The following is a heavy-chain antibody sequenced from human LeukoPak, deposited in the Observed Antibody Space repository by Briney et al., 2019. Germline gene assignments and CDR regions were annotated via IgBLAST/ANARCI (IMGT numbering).Heavy chain of an antibody. CDR2: INPSGSST. D-gene: IGHD6-19*01. CDR3: ARSLTVAGTFQH. Sequence: ASVKVSYKASGYTFTSYYMHWVRQAPGQGLEWMGIINPSGSSTSYAQKFQGRVTMTRDTSTSTVYMELSSLRSEDTAVYYCARSLTVAGTFQHWGQGTLVTVSS. J-gene: IGHJ1*01. CDR1: GYTFTSYY. V-gene: IGHV1-46*01.